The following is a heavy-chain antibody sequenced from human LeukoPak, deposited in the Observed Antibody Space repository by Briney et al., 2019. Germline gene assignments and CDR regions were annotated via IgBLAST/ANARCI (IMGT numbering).Heavy chain of an antibody. CDR1: GGSMSSYY. Sequence: SETLSLTCTVSGGSMSSYYWSWIRQPPEEGLEWIGYINYSGSTTYNPSLRSRVTMSVDTSKNQFSLKLTSVTAADTAVYHCARGANYGDYGLDAFDVWGQGTMVTVSS. J-gene: IGHJ3*01. V-gene: IGHV4-59*01. D-gene: IGHD4-17*01. CDR3: ARGANYGDYGLDAFDV. CDR2: INYSGST.